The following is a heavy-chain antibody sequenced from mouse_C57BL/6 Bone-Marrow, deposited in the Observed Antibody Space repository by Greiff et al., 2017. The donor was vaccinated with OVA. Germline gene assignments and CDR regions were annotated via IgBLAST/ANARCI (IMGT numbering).Heavy chain of an antibody. D-gene: IGHD1-1*01. J-gene: IGHJ4*01. CDR3: ARNTYGSSYDYAMDY. Sequence: EVKLVESVAELVRPGASVKLSCTASGFNIKNTYMHWVKQRPEQGLEWIGRIDPANGNTKYAPKFQGKATITADTSSNTAYLQLSSLTSEDTAIYYCARNTYGSSYDYAMDYWGQGTSVTVSS. CDR2: IDPANGNT. V-gene: IGHV14-3*01. CDR1: GFNIKNTY.